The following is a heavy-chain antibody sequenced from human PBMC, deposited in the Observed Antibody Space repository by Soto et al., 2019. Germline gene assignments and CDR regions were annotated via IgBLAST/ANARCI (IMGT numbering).Heavy chain of an antibody. V-gene: IGHV3-23*01. D-gene: IGHD6-6*01. CDR1: GFTLSSYA. CDR2: ISGSDDST. CDR3: ANRSSSSTFDY. J-gene: IGHJ4*02. Sequence: EVHLLESGGGLVQPGESLRLSCAASGFTLSSYAISWVRQAPGKGLEWVSVISGSDDSTYYADSVKGRFTSSRDNSKNTLYLPMNSLRAEDTAVYDCANRSSSSTFDYWGQGTRVTVSS.